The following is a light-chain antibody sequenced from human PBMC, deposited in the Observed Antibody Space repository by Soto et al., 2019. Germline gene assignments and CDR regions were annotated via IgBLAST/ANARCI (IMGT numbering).Light chain of an antibody. V-gene: IGKV3-20*01. CDR2: GSS. CDR3: QQYANSRWT. Sequence: EIVLTQSPGTLSLSPGERATLSCRASQSVASAYLAWYQHKPGQAPRLLIYGSSSRAVGVPDRISGSRSGTEFTLTISRLEPEDFAVYYCQQYANSRWTFGQGTKVEAK. J-gene: IGKJ1*01. CDR1: QSVASAY.